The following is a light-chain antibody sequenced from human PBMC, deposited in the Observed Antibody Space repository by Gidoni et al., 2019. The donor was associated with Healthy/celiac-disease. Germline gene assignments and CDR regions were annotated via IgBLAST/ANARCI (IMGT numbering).Light chain of an antibody. V-gene: IGKV3-20*01. CDR3: QQYGSSPLT. CDR2: GAS. CDR1: QSVSSSY. Sequence: EIVLTQSPGTLSLSPGERANLSCRASQSVSSSYLAWYQQKPGQAPRLLIDGASSRATGIPDRFSGSGSGTDFTLTISRLEPEDFAVYYCQQYGSSPLTFGQGTKLEIK. J-gene: IGKJ2*01.